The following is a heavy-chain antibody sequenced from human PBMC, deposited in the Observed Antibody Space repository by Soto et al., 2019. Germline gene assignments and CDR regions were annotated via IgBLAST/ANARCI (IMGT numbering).Heavy chain of an antibody. CDR1: GFTFSSYA. CDR2: ISFDGSNK. CDR3: ARTYDSSAYYYRAYFDL. V-gene: IGHV3-30-3*01. J-gene: IGHJ2*01. Sequence: QVQLVESGGGVVQPGRSLRLSCEASGFTFSSYAIHWVRQAPGKGLEWVAVISFDGSNKYYADSVKGRFTMSRDNSKNTVHLQMNSLRAEDTAVYYCARTYDSSAYYYRAYFDLWGRGTLVTVSS. D-gene: IGHD3-22*01.